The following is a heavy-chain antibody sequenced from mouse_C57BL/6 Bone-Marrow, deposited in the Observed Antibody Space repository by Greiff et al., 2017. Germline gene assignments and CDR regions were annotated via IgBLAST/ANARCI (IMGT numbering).Heavy chain of an antibody. CDR1: GYTFTSYW. CDR3: ARCFYFDY. J-gene: IGHJ2*01. Sequence: VKLKQPGAELVRPGSSVKLSCKASGYTFTSYWMHWVKQRPIQGLEWIGNIDPSDSETHYNQKFKDKATLTVDKSSSTAYMHLSSLTSDDSAFYYCARCFYFDYWGQGTTLTVSS. V-gene: IGHV1-52*01. CDR2: IDPSDSET.